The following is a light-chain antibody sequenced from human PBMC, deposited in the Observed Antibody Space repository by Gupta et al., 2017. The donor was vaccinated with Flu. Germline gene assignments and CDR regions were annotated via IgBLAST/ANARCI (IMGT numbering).Light chain of an antibody. CDR3: AAWDDSLNGPYV. CDR1: SSNIGSNP. J-gene: IGLJ1*01. Sequence: QSVLAQPPSASETPGQRVTISCSGSSSNIGSNPVNWYQQVPGTAPKLLIYGNSQRPAGVPDRFSGSTSGTSASLAISGLQSEDEADYYCAAWDDSLNGPYVFGTGTKVTVL. CDR2: GNS. V-gene: IGLV1-44*01.